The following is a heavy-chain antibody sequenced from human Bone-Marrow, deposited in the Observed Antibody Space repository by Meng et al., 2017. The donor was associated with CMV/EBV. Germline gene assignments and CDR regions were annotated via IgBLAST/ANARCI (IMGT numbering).Heavy chain of an antibody. D-gene: IGHD3-3*01. CDR1: GFTFSSYS. V-gene: IGHV3-21*01. Sequence: GESLKISCAASGFTFSSYSMNWVRQAPGKGLEWVSSISSSSSYIYYADSVKGRFTISRDNAKNSLYLQMNSLRAEDTAVYYCATAIFGVVIPFDYCGQGTLVTVSS. CDR3: ATAIFGVVIPFDY. CDR2: ISSSSSYI. J-gene: IGHJ4*02.